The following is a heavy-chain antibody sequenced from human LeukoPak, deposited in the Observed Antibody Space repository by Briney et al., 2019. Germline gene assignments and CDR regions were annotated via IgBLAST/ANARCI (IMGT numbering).Heavy chain of an antibody. J-gene: IGHJ5*02. D-gene: IGHD2-2*02. CDR3: AKDTCSSTSCYTPSFDP. CDR2: ISSSSSYI. V-gene: IGHV3-21*01. CDR1: GFTFSSYS. Sequence: GGSLRLSCAASGFTFSSYSMNWVRQAPGKGLEWVYSISSSSSYIYYADSVKGRFTISRDNAKNSLYLQMNSLRAEDTAVYYCAKDTCSSTSCYTPSFDPWGQGTLVTVSS.